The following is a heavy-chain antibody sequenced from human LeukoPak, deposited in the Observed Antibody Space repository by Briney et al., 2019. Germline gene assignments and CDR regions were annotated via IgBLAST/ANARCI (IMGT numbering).Heavy chain of an antibody. D-gene: IGHD3-16*02. CDR1: GGSISSYY. V-gene: IGHV4-59*08. Sequence: SETLSLTCTASGGSISSYYWSWIRQPPGKGLEWIGYIYYSGSTNYNPSLKSRVTISVDTSKNQFSLKLSSVTAADTAVYYCARHMGTTFGGVIAQDYYYYGMDVWGQGTTVTVSS. CDR2: IYYSGST. J-gene: IGHJ6*02. CDR3: ARHMGTTFGGVIAQDYYYYGMDV.